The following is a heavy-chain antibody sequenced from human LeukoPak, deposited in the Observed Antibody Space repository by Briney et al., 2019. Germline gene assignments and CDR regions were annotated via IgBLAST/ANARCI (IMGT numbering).Heavy chain of an antibody. CDR1: GFTFSSYW. D-gene: IGHD3-22*01. Sequence: GGSLRLSCAASGFTFSSYWMHWVRQAPGKGLVWVSRIKSDGKTSYADSVKGRFTISRDNAKNTVSLQMNSLRAENTGVYYCARAPSEIGGYYPEYFRHWGQGTLVTVSS. J-gene: IGHJ1*01. CDR3: ARAPSEIGGYYPEYFRH. CDR2: IKSDGKT. V-gene: IGHV3-74*01.